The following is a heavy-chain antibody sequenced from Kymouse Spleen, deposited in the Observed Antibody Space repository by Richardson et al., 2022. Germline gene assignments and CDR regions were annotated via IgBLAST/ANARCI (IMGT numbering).Heavy chain of an antibody. J-gene: IGHJ4*02. CDR1: GFTFSSYG. V-gene: IGHV3-33*01. Sequence: QVQLVESGGGVVQPGRSLRLSCAASGFTFSSYGMHWVRQAPGKGLEWVAVIWYDGSNKYYADSVKGRFTISRDNSKNTLYLQMNSLRAEDTAVYYCARAYNWNDNFFDYWGQGTLVTVSS. CDR2: IWYDGSNK. CDR3: ARAYNWNDNFFDY. D-gene: IGHD1-20*01.